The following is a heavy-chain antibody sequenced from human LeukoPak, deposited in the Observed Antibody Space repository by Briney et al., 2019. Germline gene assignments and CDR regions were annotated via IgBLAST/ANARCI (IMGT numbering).Heavy chain of an antibody. CDR2: ISSSSAYI. J-gene: IGHJ4*02. CDR1: GFTFSSYS. D-gene: IGHD3-22*01. V-gene: IGHV3-21*01. CDR3: ARDLYRTVVVPHYFDY. Sequence: GGSLRLSCAASGFTFSSYSMNWVRQAPGKGLEWVSSISSSSAYIYYADSVKGRFTISRDNAKNSLYLQMNSLRAEDTAVYYCARDLYRTVVVPHYFDYWGQGTLVTVSS.